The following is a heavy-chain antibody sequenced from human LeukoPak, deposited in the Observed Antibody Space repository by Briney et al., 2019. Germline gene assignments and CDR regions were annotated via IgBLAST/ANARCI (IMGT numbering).Heavy chain of an antibody. J-gene: IGHJ4*02. CDR1: GGTFSSYA. V-gene: IGHV1-69*05. D-gene: IGHD2-21*02. CDR2: IIPIFGTA. CDR3: ARDPTYCGGDCYHTPDY. Sequence: ASVKVSCKASGGTFSSYAISWVRQAPGQGLEWMGGIIPIFGTANYAQKLQGRVTMTTDTSTSTAYMELRSLRSDDTAVYCCARDPTYCGGDCYHTPDYWGQGTLVTVSS.